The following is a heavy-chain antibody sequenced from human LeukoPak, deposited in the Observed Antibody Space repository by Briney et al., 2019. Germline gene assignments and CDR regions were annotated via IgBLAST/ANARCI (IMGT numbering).Heavy chain of an antibody. V-gene: IGHV3-11*01. CDR1: GFTLSDHY. Sequence: KTGGSLRLSCTVSGFTLSDHYMSWFRKSPGRGLEWISCITSSGTTIDYADSVKGRFTISRDNTKDSIYLQMNSLRADDTAVYYCARDPDYGDPYWGQGTLVTVSS. J-gene: IGHJ4*02. CDR2: ITSSGTTI. CDR3: ARDPDYGDPY. D-gene: IGHD4-17*01.